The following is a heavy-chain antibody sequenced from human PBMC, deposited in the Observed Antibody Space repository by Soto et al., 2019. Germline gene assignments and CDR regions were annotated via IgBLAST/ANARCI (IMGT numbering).Heavy chain of an antibody. Sequence: QSGGSLRLSCAASGFTFSSYAMSWVRQAPGKGLGWVSAISGSGGSTYYADSVKGRFTISRDNSKNTLYLQMNSLRAEDTAVYYCAKRGLRDYYYYYGMDVWGQGTTVTVSS. V-gene: IGHV3-23*01. CDR3: AKRGLRDYYYYYGMDV. CDR2: ISGSGGST. D-gene: IGHD3-16*01. J-gene: IGHJ6*02. CDR1: GFTFSSYA.